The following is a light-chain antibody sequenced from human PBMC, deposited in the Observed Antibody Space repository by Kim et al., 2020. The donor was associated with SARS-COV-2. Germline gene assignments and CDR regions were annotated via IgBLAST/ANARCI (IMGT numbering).Light chain of an antibody. CDR1: SSNIGSNT. Sequence: ELTQPPSASGTPGQRVTISCSGSSSNIGSNTVNWYQQLPGTAPKLLIYSNNQRPSGVPDRFSGSKSGTSASLAISGLQAEDDADYYCAAWDDSLTGLVFGGGTQLTVL. CDR3: AAWDDSLTGLV. CDR2: SNN. J-gene: IGLJ3*02. V-gene: IGLV1-44*01.